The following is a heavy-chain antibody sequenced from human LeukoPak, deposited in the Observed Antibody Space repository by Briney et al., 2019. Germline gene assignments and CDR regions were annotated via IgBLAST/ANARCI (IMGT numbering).Heavy chain of an antibody. J-gene: IGHJ4*02. CDR1: GFTFSSYS. V-gene: IGHV3-21*01. CDR2: ISSSSSYI. Sequence: GGSLRLSCAASGFTFSSYSMNWVRQAPGKGLEWVSSISSSSSYIYYTDSVKGRFTISRDNAKNSLYLQMNSLRAEDTAVYYCARDLPWGYFDYWGQGTLVTVSS. D-gene: IGHD7-27*01. CDR3: ARDLPWGYFDY.